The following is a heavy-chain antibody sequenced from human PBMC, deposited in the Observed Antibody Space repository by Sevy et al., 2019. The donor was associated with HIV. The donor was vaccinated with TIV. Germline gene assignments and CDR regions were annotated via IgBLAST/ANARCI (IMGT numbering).Heavy chain of an antibody. CDR1: GYTLNQLS. V-gene: IGHV1-24*01. CDR3: ATTKDYYESSGCPFDY. J-gene: IGHJ4*02. CDR2: FDPEDGER. Sequence: ASVKVSCKVSGYTLNQLSMHWVRQAPGKGLEWMGSFDPEDGERFYGQKFQGRVTMTEDTSTDTAYMELSSLRSEDTAVYYCATTKDYYESSGCPFDYWGQGTLVTVSS. D-gene: IGHD3-22*01.